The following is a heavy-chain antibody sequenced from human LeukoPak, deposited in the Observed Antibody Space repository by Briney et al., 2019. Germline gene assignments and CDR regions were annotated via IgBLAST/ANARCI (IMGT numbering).Heavy chain of an antibody. J-gene: IGHJ3*02. Sequence: LPGGSLRLSCAASGFTFSSYEMNWVRQAPGKGLEWVAYISGSGSAIYYADSVKGRFTISRDNAKNSLYLQMNSLRAEDTAVYYCARDLHYAFDIWGQGTMVTVSS. CDR2: ISGSGSAI. CDR1: GFTFSSYE. CDR3: ARDLHYAFDI. V-gene: IGHV3-48*03.